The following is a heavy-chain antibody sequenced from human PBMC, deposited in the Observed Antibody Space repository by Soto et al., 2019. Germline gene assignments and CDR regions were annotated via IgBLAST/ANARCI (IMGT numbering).Heavy chain of an antibody. J-gene: IGHJ6*02. CDR1: GFTFSSYG. CDR3: ARDRIQRLWLGYYYGMDA. D-gene: IGHD5-18*01. Sequence: QVQLVESGGGVVQPGRSLRLCSAASGFTFSSYGMHWVRQAPGKGLEWVAVIWYDGSNKYYADSVKGRFTISRDNSKNTLYLQMNSLRAEDTAVYYCARDRIQRLWLGYYYGMDAWGQGTTVTVSS. V-gene: IGHV3-33*01. CDR2: IWYDGSNK.